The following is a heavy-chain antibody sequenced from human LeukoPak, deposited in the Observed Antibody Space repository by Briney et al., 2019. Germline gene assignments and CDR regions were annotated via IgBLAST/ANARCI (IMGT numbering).Heavy chain of an antibody. D-gene: IGHD6-13*01. J-gene: IGHJ4*02. CDR3: ARDEIAAAGTLFDY. CDR2: INPTGGSP. V-gene: IGHV1-46*01. Sequence: ASVTVSYMASGYTFTKYYMHWVGQAPGQGGEGVGVINPTGGSPSYAQKFHGRVPMTTAMSTSTLYMELSSLRSEDTAVYYCARDEIAAAGTLFDYWGQGTLVTVSS. CDR1: GYTFTKYY.